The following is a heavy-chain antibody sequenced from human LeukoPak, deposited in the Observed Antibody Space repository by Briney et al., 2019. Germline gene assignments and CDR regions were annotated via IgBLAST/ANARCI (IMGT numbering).Heavy chain of an antibody. V-gene: IGHV3-21*01. CDR2: ISSSSSYI. J-gene: IGHJ4*02. CDR3: ARVVSEGFTPTLPSSDY. D-gene: IGHD1-26*01. CDR1: GFTFSSYE. Sequence: KSGGSLRLSCAASGFTFSSYEMNWVRQAPGKGLEWVSSISSSSSYIYYADSVKGRFTISRDNAKNSLYLQMNSLRAEDTAVYYCARVVSEGFTPTLPSSDYWGQGTLVTVSS.